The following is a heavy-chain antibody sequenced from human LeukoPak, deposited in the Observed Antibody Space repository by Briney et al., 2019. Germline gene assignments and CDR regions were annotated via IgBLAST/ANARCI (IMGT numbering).Heavy chain of an antibody. J-gene: IGHJ6*03. Sequence: GASVKVSCKASGYTFTSYYMHWVRQAPGQGLEWMGIINPSGGSTSYAQKFQGRVTMTRDMSTSTVYMELSSLRSEDTAVYYCASAGPAAPGRWDYSYYYYMDVWGKGTTVTVSS. V-gene: IGHV1-46*01. CDR1: GYTFTSYY. CDR3: ASAGPAAPGRWDYSYYYYMDV. CDR2: INPSGGST. D-gene: IGHD2-2*01.